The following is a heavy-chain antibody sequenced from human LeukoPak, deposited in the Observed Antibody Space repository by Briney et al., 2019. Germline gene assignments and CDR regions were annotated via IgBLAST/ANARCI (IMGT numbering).Heavy chain of an antibody. D-gene: IGHD1-26*01. CDR2: IYSDETT. J-gene: IGHJ4*02. Sequence: PGGSLRLSCAASGFTFSNYWMTWVRQAPGKGLEWVALIYSDETTYYADSVKGRFTISRDNSKSTLYLQMDSLRAEDTAVYYCARHWELRGQGTLVTVSS. CDR3: ARHWEL. CDR1: GFTFSNYW. V-gene: IGHV3-53*01.